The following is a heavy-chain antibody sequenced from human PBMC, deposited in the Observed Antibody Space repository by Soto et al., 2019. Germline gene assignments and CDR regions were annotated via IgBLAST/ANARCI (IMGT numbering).Heavy chain of an antibody. CDR3: ARDLLHYYDSSGYTYYYYGMDV. D-gene: IGHD3-22*01. Sequence: PGGSLRLSCAASGFTVSSNYMSWVRQAPGKXLEWVSVIYSGGSTYYADSVKGRFTISRDNSKNTLYLQMNSLRAEDTAVYYCARDLLHYYDSSGYTYYYYGMDVWGQGTTVTVSS. V-gene: IGHV3-53*01. J-gene: IGHJ6*02. CDR1: GFTVSSNY. CDR2: IYSGGST.